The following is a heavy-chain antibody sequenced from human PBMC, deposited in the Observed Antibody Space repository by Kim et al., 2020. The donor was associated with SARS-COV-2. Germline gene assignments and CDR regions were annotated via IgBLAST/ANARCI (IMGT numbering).Heavy chain of an antibody. J-gene: IGHJ3*02. CDR1: GGSISSSSYY. Sequence: SETLSLTCTVSGGSISSSSYYWGWIRQPPGKGLEWIGSIYYSGSTYYNPSLKSRVTISVDTSKNQFSLKLSSVTAADTAVYYCARDKWLAHAFDIWGQGT. D-gene: IGHD6-19*01. CDR3: ARDKWLAHAFDI. CDR2: IYYSGST. V-gene: IGHV4-39*07.